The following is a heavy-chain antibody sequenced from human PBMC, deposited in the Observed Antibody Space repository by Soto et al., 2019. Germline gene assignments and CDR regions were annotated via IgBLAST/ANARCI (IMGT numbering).Heavy chain of an antibody. CDR3: VRDIGANVGGIFDY. CDR1: GFTFNDYT. J-gene: IGHJ4*02. Sequence: QVQLVESGGGVVQPGRSLRLSCAASGFTFNDYTMHWVRQAPGKGLEWVAVMSYDGTNEYYADFLKGRFNISRDNSKNPQYLRMNGPRAEDTAVDYCVRDIGANVGGIFDYWGQGTPVTVSS. D-gene: IGHD3-10*01. V-gene: IGHV3-30-3*01. CDR2: MSYDGTNE.